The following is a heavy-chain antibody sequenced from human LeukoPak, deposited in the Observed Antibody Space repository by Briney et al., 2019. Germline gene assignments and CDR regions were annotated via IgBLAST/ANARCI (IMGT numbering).Heavy chain of an antibody. Sequence: GASVKVSCKASGYTFTSYGISWVRQAPGQGLEWMGWISTYNGNTNYAQKLQGRVTMTTDTSTSTAYMELRSLRSDDTAVYYCARDLLITIFGVVIPDDAFDIWGQGTMVTVSS. CDR2: ISTYNGNT. CDR1: GYTFTSYG. D-gene: IGHD3-3*01. V-gene: IGHV1-18*01. CDR3: ARDLLITIFGVVIPDDAFDI. J-gene: IGHJ3*02.